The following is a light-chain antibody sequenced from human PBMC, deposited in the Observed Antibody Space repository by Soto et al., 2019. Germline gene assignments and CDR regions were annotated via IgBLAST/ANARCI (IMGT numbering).Light chain of an antibody. CDR2: GAS. V-gene: IGKV3-11*01. Sequence: EILMTQSPATLSVSPGERATLSCRASQTISSNLAWYQHKPGQAPRLLFYGASNRATGIPARFTGSGSGTDFTLTISSLEPEDFAVYYCQQRSNWPLTFGGGTKVDIK. CDR3: QQRSNWPLT. J-gene: IGKJ4*01. CDR1: QTISSN.